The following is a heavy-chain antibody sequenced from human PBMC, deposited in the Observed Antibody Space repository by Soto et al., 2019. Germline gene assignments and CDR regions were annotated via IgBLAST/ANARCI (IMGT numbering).Heavy chain of an antibody. D-gene: IGHD5-18*01. CDR2: IIPIFGTA. J-gene: IGHJ4*02. V-gene: IGHV1-69*01. Sequence: QVQLVQSGAEVKKPGSPVKVSCKASGGTFSSYAISWVRQAPGQGLEWMGGIIPIFGTANYAQKFQGRVTITADESTSTAYMELSSLRSEDTAVYYCARGPRGNVDTAMVNDYWGQGTLVTVSS. CDR1: GGTFSSYA. CDR3: ARGPRGNVDTAMVNDY.